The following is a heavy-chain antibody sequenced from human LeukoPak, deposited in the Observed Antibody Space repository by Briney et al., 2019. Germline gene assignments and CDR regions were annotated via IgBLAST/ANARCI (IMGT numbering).Heavy chain of an antibody. J-gene: IGHJ5*02. D-gene: IGHD6-6*01. V-gene: IGHV3-23*01. CDR2: ISGSGDAT. CDR1: GFTFTSYG. Sequence: PGGSLRLSCAASGFTFTSYGMAWVRQAPGKRLEWVSGISGSGDATYYADSVKGRFTISRDNSKNTLYLQMNSLRVEEMAVYYCAKLRGPSSSSENNWFDPWGQGTLVTVSS. CDR3: AKLRGPSSSSENNWFDP.